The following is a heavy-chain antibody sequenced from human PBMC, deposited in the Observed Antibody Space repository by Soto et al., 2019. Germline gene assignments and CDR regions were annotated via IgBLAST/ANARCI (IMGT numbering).Heavy chain of an antibody. CDR1: GESFSGYY. CDR2: VDHRGST. Sequence: SETLSLTCVVSGESFSGYYWSWIRQTPGMGLEWIGEVDHRGSTTYNPSLKNRASISIDSSKNLFSLELTSVTAADTALYFCARYEYGNSLYGVDVWGQGTRVTVSS. D-gene: IGHD1-7*01. CDR3: ARYEYGNSLYGVDV. J-gene: IGHJ6*02. V-gene: IGHV4-34*01.